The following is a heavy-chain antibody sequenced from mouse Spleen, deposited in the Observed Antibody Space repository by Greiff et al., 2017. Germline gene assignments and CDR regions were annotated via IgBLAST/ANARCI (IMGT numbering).Heavy chain of an antibody. CDR1: GFTFSSFG. V-gene: IGHV5-17*02. Sequence: EVQVVESGGGLVQPGGSRKLSCAASGFTFSSFGMHWVRQAPEKGLEWVAYISSGSSTIYYADTVKGRFTISRDNPKNTLFLQMTSLRSEDTAMYYCARSRDYFDYWGQGTTLTVSS. CDR3: ARSRDYFDY. CDR2: ISSGSSTI. J-gene: IGHJ2*01.